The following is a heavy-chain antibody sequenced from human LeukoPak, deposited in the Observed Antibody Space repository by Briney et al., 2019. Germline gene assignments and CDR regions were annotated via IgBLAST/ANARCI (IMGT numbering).Heavy chain of an antibody. V-gene: IGHV3-48*03. CDR1: GFTFSSYE. CDR2: ISNSRTIM. CDR3: TLVPLG. J-gene: IGHJ4*02. Sequence: GGSLRLSCAASGFTFSSYEMNWVRQAPGKGLEWISYISNSRTIMYYADSVKGRFTISRDDAKSSLYLQLNSLRAEDTAVYYCTLVPLGWGQGTLVTVSS. D-gene: IGHD2-8*02.